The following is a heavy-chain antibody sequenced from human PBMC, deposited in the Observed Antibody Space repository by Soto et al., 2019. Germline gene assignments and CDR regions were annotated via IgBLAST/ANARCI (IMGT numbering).Heavy chain of an antibody. CDR2: ISYDGSNK. D-gene: IGHD4-4*01. J-gene: IGHJ4*02. V-gene: IGHV3-30*18. CDR1: GFTFSSYG. CDR3: AKDEYSGDSSFDY. Sequence: QVQLVESGGGVVQPGRSLRLSCAASGFTFSSYGMHWVRQAPGKGLEWVAVISYDGSNKYYADSVKGRFTISRDNSKNTLYLQMNSLRAEDTAVYYCAKDEYSGDSSFDYWGQGTLVTVSS.